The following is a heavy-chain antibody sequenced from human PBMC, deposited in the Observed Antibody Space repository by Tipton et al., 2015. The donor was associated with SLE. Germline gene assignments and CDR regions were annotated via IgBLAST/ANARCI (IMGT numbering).Heavy chain of an antibody. CDR1: GGSISSGGYY. J-gene: IGHJ3*01. CDR3: ARGAPGTLRAFDF. Sequence: TLSLTCTVSGGSISSGGYYWGWIRQPPGKGLEWIGTIYYTGNTYYNASLKSRVTISVDKSKNQFSLRLSSVTAADTAVYYCARGAPGTLRAFDFWVQGTVVTVSS. V-gene: IGHV4-39*07. D-gene: IGHD1-26*01. CDR2: IYYTGNT.